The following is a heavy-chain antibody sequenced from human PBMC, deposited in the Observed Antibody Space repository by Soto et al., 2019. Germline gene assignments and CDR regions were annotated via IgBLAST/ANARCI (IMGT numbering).Heavy chain of an antibody. D-gene: IGHD3-22*01. CDR1: GFTFSSYA. V-gene: IGHV3-30-3*01. CDR3: AREGVVVAHRAFDI. Sequence: GGSLRLSCAASGFTFSSYAMHWVRQAPGKGLEWVAVISYDGSNKYYADSVKGRFTISRDNSKNTLYLQMNSLRAEDTAVYYCAREGVVVAHRAFDIWGQGTMVTVSS. J-gene: IGHJ3*02. CDR2: ISYDGSNK.